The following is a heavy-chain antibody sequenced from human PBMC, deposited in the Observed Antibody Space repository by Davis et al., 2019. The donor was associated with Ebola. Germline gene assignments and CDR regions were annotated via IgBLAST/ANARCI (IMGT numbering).Heavy chain of an antibody. CDR1: GGSISSYY. CDR3: ARAPPYSSAWYRYFQH. D-gene: IGHD6-19*01. Sequence: PSETLSLTCTVSGGSISSYYWSWIRQPPGKGLEWIGYIYYSGSTYYNPSLKSRVTISVDTSKNQFSLKLSSVTAADTAVYYCARAPPYSSAWYRYFQHWGQGTLVTVSS. V-gene: IGHV4-59*12. CDR2: IYYSGST. J-gene: IGHJ1*01.